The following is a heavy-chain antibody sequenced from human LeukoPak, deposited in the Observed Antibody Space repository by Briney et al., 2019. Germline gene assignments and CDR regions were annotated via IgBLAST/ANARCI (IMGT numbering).Heavy chain of an antibody. CDR1: GFTVITND. V-gene: IGHV3-53*01. D-gene: IGHD1-14*01. J-gene: IGHJ4*02. CDR3: ARGVEPLAANTLAY. CDR2: LYSDGNT. Sequence: GGSLRLSCAASGFTVITNDMTWVRQAPGKGLEWVSVLYSDGNTKYADSVQGRFTISRDNSKHTLYLEMNSLSPDDTAVYYCARGVEPLAANTLAYWGQGTLVTVSS.